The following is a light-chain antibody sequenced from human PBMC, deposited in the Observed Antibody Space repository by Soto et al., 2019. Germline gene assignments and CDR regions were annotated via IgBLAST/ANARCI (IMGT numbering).Light chain of an antibody. CDR2: HAS. Sequence: PGESVTLSCRSSQSVGRDYLAWFQHKPGQAPRLLVHHASTRATGVPDRFSGSGSGTDFTFTVSRLEPEEFAIYYCHQYASEPLTFGGGTKLE. CDR3: HQYASEPLT. J-gene: IGKJ4*01. V-gene: IGKV3-20*01. CDR1: QSVGRDY.